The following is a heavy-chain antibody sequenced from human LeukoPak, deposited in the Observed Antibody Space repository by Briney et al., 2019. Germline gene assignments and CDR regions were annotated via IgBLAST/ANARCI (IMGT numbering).Heavy chain of an antibody. V-gene: IGHV1-46*01. CDR1: GYTFTNYY. J-gene: IGHJ5*02. Sequence: ASVKVSCKASGYTFTNYYIHWVRQAPGQGLECMGIINPSGGSTSYAQKFQGRVTMARDMSTSTVYMELSSLRSEDTAVYYCARGGVGATTYVWFDPWGQGTLVTVSS. CDR2: INPSGGST. D-gene: IGHD1-26*01. CDR3: ARGGVGATTYVWFDP.